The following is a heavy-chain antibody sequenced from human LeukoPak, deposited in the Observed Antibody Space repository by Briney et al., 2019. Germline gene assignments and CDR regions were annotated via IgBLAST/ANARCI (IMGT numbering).Heavy chain of an antibody. D-gene: IGHD3-10*01. J-gene: IGHJ4*02. CDR3: ANTLYYYGSGSYVPFDY. CDR2: ISGSGGST. V-gene: IGHV3-23*01. CDR1: GFTFSSYA. Sequence: GGSLRLSCAASGFTFSSYAMSWVRQAPGKGLEWVSAISGSGGSTYYADSVKGRFTISRDNSKNTLYLQMNSLRAEDTAVYYCANTLYYYGSGSYVPFDYWGQGTLVTVSS.